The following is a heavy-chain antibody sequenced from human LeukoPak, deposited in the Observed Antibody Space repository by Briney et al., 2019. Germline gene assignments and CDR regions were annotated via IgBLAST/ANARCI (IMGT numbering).Heavy chain of an antibody. J-gene: IGHJ3*02. CDR1: GFTFSSYW. V-gene: IGHV3-7*01. CDR2: IKQDGSEK. Sequence: PGGSLRLSCAASGFTFSSYWMCWVRQAPGKGLEWVANIKQDGSEKYYVDSVKGRFTISRDNAKNSLYLQMNSLRVEDTAVYYCSWDHTGKEDIWGQGTMVSVSS. D-gene: IGHD2-8*02. CDR3: SWDHTGKEDI.